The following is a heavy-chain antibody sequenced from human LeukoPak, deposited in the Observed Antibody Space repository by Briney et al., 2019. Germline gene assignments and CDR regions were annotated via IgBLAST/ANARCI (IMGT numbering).Heavy chain of an antibody. D-gene: IGHD2-15*01. CDR1: GFTFSSYG. Sequence: AGGSLRLSCAASGFTFSSYGMHWVRQAPGKGLEWVAVIWYDGSNKYYADSVKGRFTISRDNSKNTLYLQMNSLRAEDTAVYYCARGRGNCSGGSCQGPDVWGQGTTVTVSS. CDR3: ARGRGNCSGGSCQGPDV. V-gene: IGHV3-33*01. J-gene: IGHJ6*02. CDR2: IWYDGSNK.